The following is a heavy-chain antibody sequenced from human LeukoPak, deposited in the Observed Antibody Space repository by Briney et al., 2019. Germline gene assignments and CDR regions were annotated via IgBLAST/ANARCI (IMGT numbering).Heavy chain of an antibody. V-gene: IGHV4-31*03. CDR2: IYYTGST. J-gene: IGHJ3*02. Sequence: SQTLSPTCTVSGGSISSGGYYWRWIRQHPGKGLEWIAYIYYTGSTYYNPSLKSRLTISVDTSKNHFSLRLSSMTAADTAVYYCARVPSVIDAFDIWGQGTMVTVSS. CDR1: GGSISSGGYY. D-gene: IGHD2-21*01. CDR3: ARVPSVIDAFDI.